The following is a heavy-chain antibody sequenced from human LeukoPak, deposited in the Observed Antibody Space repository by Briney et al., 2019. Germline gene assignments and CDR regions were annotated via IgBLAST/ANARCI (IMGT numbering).Heavy chain of an antibody. Sequence: PSETLSLTCTVSGGSLSSGGYYWSWIRQPPGKGLEWIGEINHSGSTNYNPSLKSRVTISVDTSKNQFSLKLSSVTAADTAVYYCARGIYYDSSGFDIWGQGTMVTVSS. CDR2: INHSGST. V-gene: IGHV4-34*01. CDR3: ARGIYYDSSGFDI. CDR1: GGSLSSGGYY. J-gene: IGHJ3*02. D-gene: IGHD3-22*01.